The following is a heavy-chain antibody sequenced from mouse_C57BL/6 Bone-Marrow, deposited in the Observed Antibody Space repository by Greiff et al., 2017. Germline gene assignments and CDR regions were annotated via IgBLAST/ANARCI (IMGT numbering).Heavy chain of an antibody. CDR2: IYPGSGST. CDR1: GYTFTSYW. J-gene: IGHJ1*03. Sequence: QVQLQQPGAELVKPGASVKMSCKASGYTFTSYWITWVKQRPGQGLGWIGDIYPGSGSTNYNEKFKSKATLTVDTSCSTAYMQLSSLTSEDSAVYYCARPYESNYWYFDVWGTGTTVTVSS. V-gene: IGHV1-55*01. D-gene: IGHD2-5*01. CDR3: ARPYESNYWYFDV.